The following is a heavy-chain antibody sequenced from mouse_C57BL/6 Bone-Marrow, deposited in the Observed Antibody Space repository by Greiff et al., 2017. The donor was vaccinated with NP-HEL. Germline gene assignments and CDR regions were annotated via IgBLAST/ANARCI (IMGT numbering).Heavy chain of an antibody. CDR2: ISYDGSN. D-gene: IGHD1-1*01. CDR1: GYSITSGYY. CDR3: ARETVVDYYAMDY. Sequence: EVKLQESGPGLVKPSQSLSLTCSVTGYSITSGYYWNWIRQFPGNKLEWMGYISYDGSNNYNPSLKNRISITRDTSKNQFFLKLNSVTTEDTATYYCARETVVDYYAMDYWGQGTSVTVSS. J-gene: IGHJ4*01. V-gene: IGHV3-6*01.